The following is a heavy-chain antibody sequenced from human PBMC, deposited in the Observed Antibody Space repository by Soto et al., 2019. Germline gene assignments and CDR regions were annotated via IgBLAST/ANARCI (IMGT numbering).Heavy chain of an antibody. Sequence: QVQLVQSGAEVKKPGASVKVSCKASGYTFTTYALHWERQAPGQGPEWMGWINPASGHTKYSKKFQDRVTITRDTSASTGYMELSSLRSEDTAVYYCGRSVVGATGEILYNAMDVWGQGTTVTVSS. CDR3: GRSVVGATGEILYNAMDV. CDR1: GYTFTTYA. CDR2: INPASGHT. D-gene: IGHD1-26*01. V-gene: IGHV1-3*01. J-gene: IGHJ6*02.